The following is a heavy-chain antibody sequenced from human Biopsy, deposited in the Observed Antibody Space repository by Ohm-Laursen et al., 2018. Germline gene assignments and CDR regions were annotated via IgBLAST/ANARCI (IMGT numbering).Heavy chain of an antibody. Sequence: ASVKVSCKASGNTFATYHVHWVRQAPGQGLEWMGVISPSGSTTSFSQKFQGRITMTRDTSTGTVYMDLNSLGSEDTAVYYCARAGVGSDGTDSYYYGMDVWGPGTTVTVSS. CDR2: ISPSGSTT. CDR1: GNTFATYH. J-gene: IGHJ6*02. V-gene: IGHV1-46*01. CDR3: ARAGVGSDGTDSYYYGMDV. D-gene: IGHD5-24*01.